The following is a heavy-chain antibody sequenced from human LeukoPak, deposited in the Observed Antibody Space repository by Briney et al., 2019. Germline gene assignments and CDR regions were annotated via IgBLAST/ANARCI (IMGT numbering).Heavy chain of an antibody. Sequence: SGGSLRLSCEASGFTFSNAWMSWVRQAPGKGLEWVAVISYDGSNKYYADSVKGRFTISRDNSKNTLYLQMNSLRAEDTAVYHCARDRNIITMVRGGNDYWGQGTLVTVSS. CDR1: GFTFSNAW. CDR2: ISYDGSNK. V-gene: IGHV3-30-3*01. D-gene: IGHD3-10*01. CDR3: ARDRNIITMVRGGNDY. J-gene: IGHJ4*02.